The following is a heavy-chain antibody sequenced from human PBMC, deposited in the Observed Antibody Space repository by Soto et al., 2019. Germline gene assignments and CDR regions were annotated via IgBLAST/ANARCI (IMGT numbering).Heavy chain of an antibody. CDR3: ARVNIAAAADCGYFDY. Sequence: QLQLQESGSGLVKPSQTLSLTCAVSGGSISSGGYSWSWIRQPPGKGLEWIGYIYHSGSTYYNPSLKSRVTISVDRSKNQFSLKLSSVTAADTAVYYCARVNIAAAADCGYFDYWGQGTLVTVSS. CDR2: IYHSGST. CDR1: GGSISSGGYS. D-gene: IGHD6-13*01. J-gene: IGHJ4*02. V-gene: IGHV4-30-2*01.